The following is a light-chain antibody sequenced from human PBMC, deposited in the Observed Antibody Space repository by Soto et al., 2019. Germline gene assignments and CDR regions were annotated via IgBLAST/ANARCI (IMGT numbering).Light chain of an antibody. CDR2: GAS. CDR3: QQYGRSPGT. V-gene: IGKV3-20*01. CDR1: QSVSSNS. Sequence: EIVLTQSPGTLSLSPGERATLSCRASQSVSSNSLAWYQQKPGQAPRLLIYGASSRATGIPDRFSGSGSGTDFTLSISSLEPEDFTVYYCQQYGRSPGTFGQGTKVEIK. J-gene: IGKJ1*01.